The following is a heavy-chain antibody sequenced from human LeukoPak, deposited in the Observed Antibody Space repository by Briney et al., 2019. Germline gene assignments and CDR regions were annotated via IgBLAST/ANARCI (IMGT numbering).Heavy chain of an antibody. CDR1: GFTFRNYW. V-gene: IGHV3-7*01. D-gene: IGHD2/OR15-2a*01. Sequence: GGSLRLSCAASGFTFRNYWMGWVRQAPGKGLEWVANIREDGSEKYYVDSMKSRYTVSRDNAKNSLYLQMNSLRAEDTAVYYCARVAVIYYYYMDVWGKGTTVIVSS. CDR2: IREDGSEK. J-gene: IGHJ6*03. CDR3: ARVAVIYYYYMDV.